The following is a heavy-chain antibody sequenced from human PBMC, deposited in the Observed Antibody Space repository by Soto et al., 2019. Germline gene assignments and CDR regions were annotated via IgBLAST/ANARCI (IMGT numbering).Heavy chain of an antibody. CDR1: GYTVTSCG. CDR3: ARRDYYDSSGRRYGMDV. J-gene: IGHJ6*02. CDR2: ISAYNGNR. Sequence: GASVKVSGKASGYTVTSCGISWGRQAPGQGLEWMGWISAYNGNRNYAQKLQGRVTMTTDTSTSTAYMELRSLRSDDTAVYYCARRDYYDSSGRRYGMDVWGQGTTVTVSS. D-gene: IGHD3-22*01. V-gene: IGHV1-18*01.